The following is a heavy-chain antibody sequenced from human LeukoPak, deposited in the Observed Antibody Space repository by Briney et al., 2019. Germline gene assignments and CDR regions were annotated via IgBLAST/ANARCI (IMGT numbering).Heavy chain of an antibody. Sequence: SETLSLTCTVSGRSISSYYWSWIRQPPGKGLEWIGYIYYSGSTNYNPSLKSRVTISVDTSKNQFSLKLSSVTAADTAVYYCARHYCSGGSCYFYFDYWGQGTLVTVSS. V-gene: IGHV4-59*01. CDR2: IYYSGST. CDR1: GRSISSYY. D-gene: IGHD2-15*01. J-gene: IGHJ4*02. CDR3: ARHYCSGGSCYFYFDY.